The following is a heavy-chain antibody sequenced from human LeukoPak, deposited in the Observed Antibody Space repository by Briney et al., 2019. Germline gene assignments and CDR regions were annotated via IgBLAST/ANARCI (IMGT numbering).Heavy chain of an antibody. CDR3: ARDSFPNTAMVKGHGCFDY. CDR1: GFTFSSYS. CDR2: ISSSSSTI. J-gene: IGHJ4*02. V-gene: IGHV3-48*04. D-gene: IGHD5-18*01. Sequence: PGGSLRLSCAASGFTFSSYSMNWVRQAPGKGLEWVSYISSSSSTIYYADSVKGRFTISRDNAKNSLYLQMNSLRAEDTAVYYCARDSFPNTAMVKGHGCFDYWGQGTLVTASS.